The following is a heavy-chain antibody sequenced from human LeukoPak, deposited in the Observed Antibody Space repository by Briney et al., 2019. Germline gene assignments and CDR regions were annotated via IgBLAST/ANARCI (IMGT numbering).Heavy chain of an antibody. J-gene: IGHJ4*02. D-gene: IGHD3-16*01. CDR2: IYYSGST. CDR1: GGSISSYY. V-gene: IGHV4-59*01. Sequence: SETLSLTCAVYGGSISSYYWSWIRQPPGKGLEWIGYIYYSGSTNYNPSLKSRVTISVDTSKNQFSLKLSSVTAADTAVYYCVRGGDYFDYWGQGTLVTVSS. CDR3: VRGGDYFDY.